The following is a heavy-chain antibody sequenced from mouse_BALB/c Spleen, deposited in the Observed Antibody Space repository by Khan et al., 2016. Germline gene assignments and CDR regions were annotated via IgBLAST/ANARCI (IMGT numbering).Heavy chain of an antibody. CDR3: GRDYMNYAMDY. CDR1: GFDFSRYW. D-gene: IGHD2-4*01. Sequence: EVKLLESGGGLVQPGGSLKLSCAASGFDFSRYWMSWVRQAPGKGLEWIGEINPDSSTINYMPSLKDKFIISRDNAKNTLYLQMSKVRSEDTAHYYCGRDYMNYAMDYWGQGTSVTVSS. J-gene: IGHJ4*01. CDR2: INPDSSTI. V-gene: IGHV4-1*02.